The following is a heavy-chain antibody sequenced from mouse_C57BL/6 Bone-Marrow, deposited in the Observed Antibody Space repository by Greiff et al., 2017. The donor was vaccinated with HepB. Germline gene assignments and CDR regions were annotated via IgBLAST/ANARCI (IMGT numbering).Heavy chain of an antibody. J-gene: IGHJ1*03. Sequence: QVQLKESGPELVKPGASVKLSCKASGYTFTSYDINWVKQRPGQGLEWFGWIYPRDGSTKYNEKFKGKATLTVDTSSSTSYMELHSLTSEDSAVYFCARDTFYGSSYFWYFDVWGTGTTVTVSS. CDR3: ARDTFYGSSYFWYFDV. CDR2: IYPRDGST. V-gene: IGHV1-85*01. CDR1: GYTFTSYD. D-gene: IGHD1-1*01.